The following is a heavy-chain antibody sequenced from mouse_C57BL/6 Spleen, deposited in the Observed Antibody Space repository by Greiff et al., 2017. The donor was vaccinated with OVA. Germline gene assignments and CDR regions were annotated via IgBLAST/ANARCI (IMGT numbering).Heavy chain of an antibody. CDR2: FYPGSGSI. Sequence: VKLVESGAELVKPGASVKLSCKASGYTFTEYTIHWVKQRSGQGLEWIGWFYPGSGSIKYNEKFKDKATLTADKSSSTVYMELSRLTSEDSAVYFCARHGNLLLRLDYAMDYWGQGTSVTVSS. CDR1: GYTFTEYT. D-gene: IGHD1-1*01. J-gene: IGHJ4*01. CDR3: ARHGNLLLRLDYAMDY. V-gene: IGHV1-62-2*01.